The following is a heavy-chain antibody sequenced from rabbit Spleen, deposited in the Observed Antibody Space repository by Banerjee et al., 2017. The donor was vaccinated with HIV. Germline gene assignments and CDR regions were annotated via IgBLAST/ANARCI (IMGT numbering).Heavy chain of an antibody. J-gene: IGHJ4*01. CDR1: GFSFNSGYD. D-gene: IGHD2-1*01. Sequence: EQLEESGGGLVKPEGSLTLTCKASGFSFNSGYDMCWVRQAPGKGLEWIACIYAGSSVSTYYADWAKGRFTISRTSSTTVTLEMTSLTAADTATYFCARGSAAMTMVITGFYLNLWGQGTLVTVS. CDR3: ARGSAAMTMVITGFYLNL. CDR2: IYAGSSVST. V-gene: IGHV1S45*01.